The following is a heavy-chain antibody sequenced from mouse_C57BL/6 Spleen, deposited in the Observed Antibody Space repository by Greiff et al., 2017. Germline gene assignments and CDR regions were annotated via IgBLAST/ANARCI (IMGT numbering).Heavy chain of an antibody. CDR1: GYTFTSYW. Sequence: VQLQQPGAELVMPGASVKLSCKASGYTFTSYWMHWVKQRPGQGLEWIGEIDPSDSYTNYNQKFKGKSTLTVDKSSSTAYMQLSSLTSEDSAVYYCARIRPYYYAMDYWSQGTSDTVSS. J-gene: IGHJ4*01. D-gene: IGHD1-2*01. V-gene: IGHV1-69*01. CDR2: IDPSDSYT. CDR3: ARIRPYYYAMDY.